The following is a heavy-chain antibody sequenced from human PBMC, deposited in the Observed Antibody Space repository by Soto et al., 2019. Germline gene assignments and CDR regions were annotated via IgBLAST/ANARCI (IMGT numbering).Heavy chain of an antibody. CDR1: GGSISSSSYY. V-gene: IGHV4-39*01. J-gene: IGHJ4*02. CDR3: ARQVSYDSVTYYDY. CDR2: IYYSGST. Sequence: SETLSLTCTVSGGSISSSSYYWGWIRQPPGKGLEWIGSIYYSGSTYYNPSLKSRVTISVDTSKNQFSLKLSSVTAADTAVYYCARQVSYDSVTYYDYWGQGTLVTVSS. D-gene: IGHD3-22*01.